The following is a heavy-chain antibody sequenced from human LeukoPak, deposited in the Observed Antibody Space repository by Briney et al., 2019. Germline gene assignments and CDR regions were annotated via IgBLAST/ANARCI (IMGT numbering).Heavy chain of an antibody. CDR3: ARMGGGWNFDL. J-gene: IGHJ2*01. Sequence: SETLSLTCTVSGFSISSRYYWGWVRQPPGKGLEGIGSMYHGGNTYYNPSLKSRVTISVDTSKNQLSLNLSSVTAADTAVYYCARMGGGWNFDLWGRGTLVTVSS. V-gene: IGHV4-38-2*02. CDR1: GFSISSRYY. CDR2: MYHGGNT. D-gene: IGHD3-10*01.